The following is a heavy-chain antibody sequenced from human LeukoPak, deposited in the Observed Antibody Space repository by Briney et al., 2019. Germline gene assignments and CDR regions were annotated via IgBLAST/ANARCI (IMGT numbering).Heavy chain of an antibody. V-gene: IGHV3-23*01. Sequence: PGGSLRLSCAASGFTFSSYARSWVRQAPGKGLEWVSAISGSGGSTYYADSVKGRFTISRDNSRNTLYLQMNSLRAEDTAVYYCAKVKNDILTGYYSKYYYYYMDVWGKGTTVTVSS. CDR1: GFTFSSYA. D-gene: IGHD3-9*01. CDR2: ISGSGGST. J-gene: IGHJ6*03. CDR3: AKVKNDILTGYYSKYYYYYMDV.